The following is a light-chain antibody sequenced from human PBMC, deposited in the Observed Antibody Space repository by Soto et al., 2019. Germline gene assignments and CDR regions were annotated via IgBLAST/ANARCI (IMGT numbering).Light chain of an antibody. J-gene: IGKJ4*01. CDR2: TAS. V-gene: IGKV1-39*01. CDR1: QPIETY. CDR3: QQTYSTPLT. Sequence: DIQLTQSPSSLSTSVGDSVSITCRASQPIETYVNWYQQKPGKTPKLLVYTASNLQSGGPSRFGGSGSGTDFTLTISSLQPEDLATYFCQQTYSTPLTFGGGTKLEIK.